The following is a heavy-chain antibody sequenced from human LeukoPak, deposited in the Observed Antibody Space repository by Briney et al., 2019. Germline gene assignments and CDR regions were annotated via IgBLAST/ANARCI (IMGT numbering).Heavy chain of an antibody. V-gene: IGHV4-59*08. CDR1: GGSISSYY. D-gene: IGHD4-17*01. CDR2: IYYSGST. CDR3: ARHVSGTVTMFDY. Sequence: PSETLSLTCTVSGGSISSYYWSWIRQPPGKGLEWIGYIYYSGSTNYNPSLKSRVTISVDTSKNQFSLKLSSVTAADTAVYYCARHVSGTVTMFDYWGQGTLVTVSS. J-gene: IGHJ4*02.